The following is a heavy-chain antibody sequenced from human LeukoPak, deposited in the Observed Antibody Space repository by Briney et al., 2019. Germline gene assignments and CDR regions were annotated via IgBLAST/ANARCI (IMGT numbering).Heavy chain of an antibody. CDR1: GFTFSSYE. CDR2: ISSSGSTK. CDR3: ARDATTAVGWVYMDV. D-gene: IGHD6-13*01. V-gene: IGHV3-48*03. Sequence: GGSLRLSCAASGFTFSSYEMNWVQQAPGKGLEWLSHISSSGSTKYYANSVKGRFTISRDNAKNSVYLQMNSLTAEDTGLYYCARDATTAVGWVYMDVWGKGTTVTISS. J-gene: IGHJ6*03.